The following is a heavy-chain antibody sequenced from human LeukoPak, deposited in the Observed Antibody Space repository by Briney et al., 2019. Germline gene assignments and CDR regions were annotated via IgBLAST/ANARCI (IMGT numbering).Heavy chain of an antibody. CDR3: AHDVGIVPFDY. CDR1: GFIFSTYG. J-gene: IGHJ4*02. CDR2: IRYDGSNI. Sequence: PGGSLRLSRAASGFIFSTYGIHWVRQAPGKGLKWVPFIRYDGSNIYFADCVKGRFTISRDRSKNIVFLQMSSLRPEDTAVYYCAHDVGIVPFDYWGQGTLVTVSS. V-gene: IGHV3-30*02. D-gene: IGHD1-26*01.